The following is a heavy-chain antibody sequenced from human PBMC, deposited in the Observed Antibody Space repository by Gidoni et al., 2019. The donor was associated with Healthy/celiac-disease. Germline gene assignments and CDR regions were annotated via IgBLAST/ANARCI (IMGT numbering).Heavy chain of an antibody. D-gene: IGHD3-3*01. CDR3: ARVLRAAQGVDY. CDR2: INSDGSST. Sequence: EVQLVESGGGLVQPGGSLRLSCAAAGFTFSSNWMHWVRQAPGKGLVWVSRINSDGSSTSYADSVKGRFTISRDNAKTTLYLQMNSLRAEDTAVYYCARVLRAAQGVDYWGQGTLVTVSS. J-gene: IGHJ4*02. CDR1: GFTFSSNW. V-gene: IGHV3-74*01.